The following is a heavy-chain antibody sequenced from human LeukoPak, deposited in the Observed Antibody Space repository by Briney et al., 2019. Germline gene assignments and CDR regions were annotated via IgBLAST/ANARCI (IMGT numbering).Heavy chain of an antibody. CDR3: ARGIAAADYYYHYYMDV. CDR1: GYTFTDYY. J-gene: IGHJ6*03. V-gene: IGHV1-8*03. D-gene: IGHD6-13*01. Sequence: ASVKVSCKASGYTFTDYYMHWVRQATGQGLEWMGWMNPNSGNTGYAQKFQGRVTITRNTSISTAYMELSSLRSEDTAVYYCARGIAAADYYYHYYMDVWGKGTTVTVSS. CDR2: MNPNSGNT.